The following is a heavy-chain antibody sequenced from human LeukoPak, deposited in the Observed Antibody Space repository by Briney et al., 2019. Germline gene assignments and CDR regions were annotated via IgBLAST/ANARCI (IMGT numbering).Heavy chain of an antibody. V-gene: IGHV3-53*01. J-gene: IGHJ4*02. CDR3: ARDQADYGGTGIDY. CDR1: GFTVSRIY. CDR2: ILSGGST. Sequence: RGSLRLSCAASGFTVSRIYMSWVRQAPGEGLGWVSVILSGGSTYYADSVKGRFTISRDNSKNTLYLQMDSLRAEDTAVYYCARDQADYGGTGIDYWGQGTLVTVSS. D-gene: IGHD4-23*01.